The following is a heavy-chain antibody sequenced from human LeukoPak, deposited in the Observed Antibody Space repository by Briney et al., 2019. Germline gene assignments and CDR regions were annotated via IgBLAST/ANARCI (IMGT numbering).Heavy chain of an antibody. V-gene: IGHV3-21*01. Sequence: GVSLRLSCAASGFTFSSYSMNWVRQAPGKGLEWVSSISSSSSYIYYADSVKGRFTISRDNAKNSLYLQMNSLRAEDTAVYYCARPYSYSGSYFDYWGQGTLVTVSS. D-gene: IGHD1-26*01. J-gene: IGHJ4*02. CDR2: ISSSSSYI. CDR1: GFTFSSYS. CDR3: ARPYSYSGSYFDY.